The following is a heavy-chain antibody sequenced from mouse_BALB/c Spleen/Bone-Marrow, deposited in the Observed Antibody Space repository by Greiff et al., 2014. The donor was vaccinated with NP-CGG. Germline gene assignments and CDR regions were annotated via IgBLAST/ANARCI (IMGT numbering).Heavy chain of an antibody. Sequence: EVKLVESGAELVKPGASVKLSCTASGFNIKDTYMHWVKQRPEQGLEWIGRIGPANGNTKYDPKFQGKATITADTSSNTAYLQLSSLTSEDTAVYYCASYYYGRYFDVWGAGTTVTVSS. D-gene: IGHD1-1*01. V-gene: IGHV14-3*02. CDR3: ASYYYGRYFDV. J-gene: IGHJ1*01. CDR1: GFNIKDTY. CDR2: IGPANGNT.